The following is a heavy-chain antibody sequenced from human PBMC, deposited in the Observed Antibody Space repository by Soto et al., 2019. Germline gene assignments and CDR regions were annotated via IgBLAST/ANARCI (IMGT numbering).Heavy chain of an antibody. D-gene: IGHD3-10*01. J-gene: IGHJ4*02. CDR3: ASYYFGSGSYYRFDN. CDR1: GYAFSFG. Sequence: VASVKVSCKASGYAFSFGFSWVRQAPGQGLEWMGWISASDGSTNAAQKFRCRISLTTDTSTNTAYLDLLSLTSDDTAVYFCASYYFGSGSYYRFDNWGQGTLVTVSS. CDR2: ISASDGST. V-gene: IGHV1-18*01.